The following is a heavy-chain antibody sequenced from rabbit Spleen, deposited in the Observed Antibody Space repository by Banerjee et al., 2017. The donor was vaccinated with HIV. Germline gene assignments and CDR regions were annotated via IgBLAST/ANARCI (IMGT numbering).Heavy chain of an antibody. CDR2: INAVTGKA. CDR3: VREAGYADYGDGNL. J-gene: IGHJ4*01. CDR1: GFSFSNKAV. Sequence: QEQLLESGGGLVKPEGSLKLSCTASGFSFSNKAVMCWVRQAPGKGLEWIACINAVTGKAVYATWAKGRFTISSHNAQNTLYLQLSSLTAADTATYFCVREAGYADYGDGNLWGPGTLVTVS. D-gene: IGHD2-1*01. V-gene: IGHV1S45*01.